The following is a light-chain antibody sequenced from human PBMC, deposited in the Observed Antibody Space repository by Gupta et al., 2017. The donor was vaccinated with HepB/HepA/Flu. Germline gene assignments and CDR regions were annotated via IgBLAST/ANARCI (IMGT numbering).Light chain of an antibody. J-gene: IGKJ1*01. Sequence: EIVLTQSPGTLSLSPGERATISCRANQSVSSSYLAWYQQKPGQAPRLLIYGASSRATGIPDRFSGSGSGTDFTLTISRLEPEDFAVYYCQQYGSSPRTFGQGTKVEIK. CDR3: QQYGSSPRT. V-gene: IGKV3-20*01. CDR2: GAS. CDR1: QSVSSSY.